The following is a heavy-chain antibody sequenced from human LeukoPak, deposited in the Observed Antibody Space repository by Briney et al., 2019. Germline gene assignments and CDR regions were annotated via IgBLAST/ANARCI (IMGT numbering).Heavy chain of an antibody. Sequence: GGSLRLSCAASGFTFSSYGMHWVRQAPGKGLEWVAFIRYDGSNKYYADSVKGRFTVSRDNSKNTLYLQMNSLRAEDTAVYYCARCDWSGSHEGYYLDYWGQGTLVTVSS. D-gene: IGHD3-3*01. V-gene: IGHV3-30*02. CDR2: IRYDGSNK. CDR3: ARCDWSGSHEGYYLDY. CDR1: GFTFSSYG. J-gene: IGHJ4*02.